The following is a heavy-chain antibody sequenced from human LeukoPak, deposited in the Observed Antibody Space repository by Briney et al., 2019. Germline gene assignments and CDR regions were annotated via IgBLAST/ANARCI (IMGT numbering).Heavy chain of an antibody. CDR2: ISGSGGST. J-gene: IGHJ4*02. CDR1: GFTFSSYG. D-gene: IGHD2-2*01. Sequence: GGTLRLSCAASGFTFSSYGMSWVRQAPGKGLEWVSAISGSGGSTYYADSVKGRFTISRDNSKNTLYLQMNSLRAEDTAVYYCAKDRVGWSSTSCSDYWGQGTLVTVSS. V-gene: IGHV3-23*01. CDR3: AKDRVGWSSTSCSDY.